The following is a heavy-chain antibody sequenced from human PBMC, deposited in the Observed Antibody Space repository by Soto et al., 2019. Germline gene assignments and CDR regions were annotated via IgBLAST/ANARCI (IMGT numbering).Heavy chain of an antibody. CDR3: ARAPGSSGYSGYFDY. CDR2: IYSGGST. V-gene: IGHV3-53*01. Sequence: EVQLVESGGSLIQPGGSLRLSCAASGFTVSSSYMSWVRQAPGQGLEWVLVIYSGGSTYYADSVKGRFTISRDNSKNTLYLQMNSLRAEDTAVYYCARAPGSSGYSGYFDYWGQGTLVTVSS. CDR1: GFTVSSSY. J-gene: IGHJ4*02. D-gene: IGHD3-22*01.